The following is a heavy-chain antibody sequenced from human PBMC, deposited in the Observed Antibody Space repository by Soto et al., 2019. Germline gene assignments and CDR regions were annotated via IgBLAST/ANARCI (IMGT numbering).Heavy chain of an antibody. J-gene: IGHJ6*03. V-gene: IGHV1-69*08. D-gene: IGHD3-10*01. Sequence: QVQLVQSGAEVKKPGSSVKVSCKASGGTFSSYTISWVRQAPGQGLEWMGRIIPILGIANYAQKFQGRVTITADKSTSTAYMELSSLRSEDTAVYYCAREIRGKVNYYYYMDVWGKGTTVTVSS. CDR2: IIPILGIA. CDR3: AREIRGKVNYYYYMDV. CDR1: GGTFSSYT.